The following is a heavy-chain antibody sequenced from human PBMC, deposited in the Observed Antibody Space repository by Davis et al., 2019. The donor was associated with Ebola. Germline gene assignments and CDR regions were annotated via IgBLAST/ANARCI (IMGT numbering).Heavy chain of an antibody. D-gene: IGHD2-8*01. CDR3: ARADIVLMVYAIGSYGMDV. V-gene: IGHV3-48*04. CDR2: ISSSSSTI. Sequence: GGSLRLSCAASGFTFSTYDMNWVRQAPGKGLEWVSYISSSSSTIYYADSVKGRFTISRDNAKNSLYLQMNSLRAEDTAVYYCARADIVLMVYAIGSYGMDVWGKGTTVTVSS. CDR1: GFTFSTYD. J-gene: IGHJ6*04.